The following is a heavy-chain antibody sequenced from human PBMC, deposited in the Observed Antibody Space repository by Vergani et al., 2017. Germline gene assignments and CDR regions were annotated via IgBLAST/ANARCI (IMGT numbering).Heavy chain of an antibody. J-gene: IGHJ4*02. CDR2: ISGSGGST. Sequence: EVQLLESGGGLVQPGGSLRLSCAASGFTFSSYAMSWVRQAPGKGLEWVSAISGSGGSTYYADSVKGRFTISRDNSKNTLYLQMNSLRAEDTAVYYCAKDLFINLYYGSSGSISGGFDYWGQGTLVTVSS. V-gene: IGHV3-23*01. D-gene: IGHD3-22*01. CDR3: AKDLFINLYYGSSGSISGGFDY. CDR1: GFTFSSYA.